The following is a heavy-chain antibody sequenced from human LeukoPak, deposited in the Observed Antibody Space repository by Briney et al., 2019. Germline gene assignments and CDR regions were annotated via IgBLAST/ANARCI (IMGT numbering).Heavy chain of an antibody. V-gene: IGHV4-59*01. CDR2: IYYSGST. CDR1: GGSISSYY. D-gene: IGHD6-6*01. Sequence: SETLSLTCTVSGGSISSYYWSWIRQPPGKGLEWIGYIYYSGSTNYNPSLKSRVTISVDTSKNQSSLKLSSVTAADTAVYYCARGRSSSSDYYYYMDVWGKGTTVTVSS. J-gene: IGHJ6*03. CDR3: ARGRSSSSDYYYYMDV.